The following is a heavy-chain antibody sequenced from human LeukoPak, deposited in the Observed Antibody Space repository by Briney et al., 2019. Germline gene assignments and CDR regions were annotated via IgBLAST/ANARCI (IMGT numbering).Heavy chain of an antibody. CDR1: GFTFSSFG. J-gene: IGHJ4*02. V-gene: IGHV3-30*02. Sequence: GGSLRLSCAASGFTFSSFGMHWVRQAPGKGLEWVAFIRNDGSIKYYADSVQGRFTISRDNSKNTLYLQMNSLRPEGTAVYYCAEDWSNSWGSYFDYWGQGTLVTVSS. D-gene: IGHD3-16*01. CDR3: AEDWSNSWGSYFDY. CDR2: IRNDGSIK.